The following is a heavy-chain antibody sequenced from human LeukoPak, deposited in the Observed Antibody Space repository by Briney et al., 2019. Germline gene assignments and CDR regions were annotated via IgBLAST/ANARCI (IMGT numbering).Heavy chain of an antibody. D-gene: IGHD3-10*01. CDR2: ITSIRGGT. Sequence: GGSLRLSCAASGFTFIIYSMSWVRQAPGKGLQWVSVITSIRGGTYYAHSVKGRFTISRDNSKNTLYLQMNSPRAEVTAGEYCAKDRSTISMVSGRRGFDYWGQGTLVTVSS. V-gene: IGHV3-23*01. CDR3: AKDRSTISMVSGRRGFDY. J-gene: IGHJ4*02. CDR1: GFTFIIYS.